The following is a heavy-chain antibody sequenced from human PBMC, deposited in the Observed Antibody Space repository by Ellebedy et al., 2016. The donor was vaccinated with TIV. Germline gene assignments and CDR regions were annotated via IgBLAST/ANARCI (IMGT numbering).Heavy chain of an antibody. V-gene: IGHV3-74*01. CDR2: INSDGSST. CDR1: GFTFSSYW. Sequence: GESLKISCAASGFTFSSYWMHWVRQAPGKGLVWVSRINSDGSSTSYADSVKGRFTISRDNAKNTLYLQMNSLRVEDTSVYYCVRGSGFICDYWGQGTLVTVSS. CDR3: VRGSGFICDY. J-gene: IGHJ4*02. D-gene: IGHD3-3*01.